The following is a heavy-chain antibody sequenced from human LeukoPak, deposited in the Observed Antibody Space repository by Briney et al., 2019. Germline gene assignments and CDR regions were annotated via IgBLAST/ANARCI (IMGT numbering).Heavy chain of an antibody. V-gene: IGHV3-23*01. CDR2: ISGGGDST. CDR3: ARDRSELWLRDTHDY. D-gene: IGHD5-18*01. J-gene: IGHJ4*02. CDR1: GFTLRNYA. Sequence: SGGSLRLSCAASGFTLRNYAMKWVRQAPGKGLEWVSGISGGGDSTYYADSVKGRFTISRDNSKNTLYLQMNSLRAEDTAVYYCARDRSELWLRDTHDYWGQGTLVTVSS.